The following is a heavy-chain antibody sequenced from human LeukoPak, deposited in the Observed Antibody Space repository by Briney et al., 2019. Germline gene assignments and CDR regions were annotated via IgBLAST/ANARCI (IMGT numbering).Heavy chain of an antibody. CDR1: DYTFTSYG. CDR3: ARSSSVTIPGYYFDY. CDR2: ISAYNGNT. V-gene: IGHV1-18*01. Sequence: ASVKVSCKASDYTFTSYGISWVRQAPGKGLAWMGRISAYNGNTNYAQKLQGRVTMTTDTSTSTAYMELRSLRPADTAVYYCARSSSVTIPGYYFDYWGQGTLVPVSS. J-gene: IGHJ4*02. D-gene: IGHD2-21*01.